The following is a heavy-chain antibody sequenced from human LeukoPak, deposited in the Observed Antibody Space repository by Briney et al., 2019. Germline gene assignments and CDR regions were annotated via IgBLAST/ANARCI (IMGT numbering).Heavy chain of an antibody. CDR1: GGSISNYY. J-gene: IGHJ4*02. V-gene: IGHV4-59*01. D-gene: IGHD4-17*01. Sequence: TSGTLSLTCTVSGGSISNYYWSWIRQPPGKGLEWIGYIYSSGSTDYNPSLKSRVTISVDTSKNQFSLKLSSVTAADTAVYYCARGGPTTVTPFDYWGQGTLVTVSS. CDR2: IYSSGST. CDR3: ARGGPTTVTPFDY.